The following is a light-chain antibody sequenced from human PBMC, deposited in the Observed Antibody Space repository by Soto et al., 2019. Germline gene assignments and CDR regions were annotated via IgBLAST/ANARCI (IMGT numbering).Light chain of an antibody. V-gene: IGLV1-40*01. Sequence: QSVLTQPPSVSGAPGQRVTIPCTGSSSNIGAIYDVQWYQQLPGAAPKLLIYGNTNRPSGVPDRFSGSKSGTSASLAITGLQAEDEADYYCQSYDSSLSGSVFGGGTKLTVL. J-gene: IGLJ3*02. CDR3: QSYDSSLSGSV. CDR1: SSNIGAIYD. CDR2: GNT.